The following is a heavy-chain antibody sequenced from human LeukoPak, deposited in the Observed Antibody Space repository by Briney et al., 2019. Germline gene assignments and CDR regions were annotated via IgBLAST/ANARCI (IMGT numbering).Heavy chain of an antibody. CDR2: IGSSSSYI. CDR1: GFTFSSYS. V-gene: IGHV3-21*01. Sequence: GGSLRLSCAASGFTFSSYSMNWVRQAPGKGLEWVSSIGSSSSYIYYADSVKGRFTISRDNAKNSLYLQMNSLRAEDTAVYYCARNSGAVAGPFDYWGQGTLVTVSS. J-gene: IGHJ4*02. D-gene: IGHD6-19*01. CDR3: ARNSGAVAGPFDY.